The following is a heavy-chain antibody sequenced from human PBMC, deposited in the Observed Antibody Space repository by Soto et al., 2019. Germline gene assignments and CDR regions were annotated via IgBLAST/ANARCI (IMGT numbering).Heavy chain of an antibody. Sequence: GGSLRLSCAASGFTFSDYAMSWVRQAPGKGLEWVSAVTGSGDSTYYADSVKGRFTISRDNSKNTLYLQMNSLRADDTAVYYCAKEVAVAGAGVFDYWGQGTLVTVSS. J-gene: IGHJ4*02. V-gene: IGHV3-23*01. D-gene: IGHD6-19*01. CDR3: AKEVAVAGAGVFDY. CDR2: VTGSGDST. CDR1: GFTFSDYA.